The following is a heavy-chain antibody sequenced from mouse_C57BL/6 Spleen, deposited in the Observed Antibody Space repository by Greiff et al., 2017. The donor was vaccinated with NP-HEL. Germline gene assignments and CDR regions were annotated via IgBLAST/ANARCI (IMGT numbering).Heavy chain of an antibody. D-gene: IGHD1-1*01. Sequence: DVQLQESGPGLVKPSQSLSLTCSVTGYSITSGYYWNWIRQFPGNKLEWMGYISYDGSNNYNPSLKNRISITRDTSKNQFFLKLNSVTTEDTATYYCASLLQGYWYFDVWGTGTTVTVSS. CDR1: GYSITSGYY. CDR2: ISYDGSN. J-gene: IGHJ1*03. CDR3: ASLLQGYWYFDV. V-gene: IGHV3-6*01.